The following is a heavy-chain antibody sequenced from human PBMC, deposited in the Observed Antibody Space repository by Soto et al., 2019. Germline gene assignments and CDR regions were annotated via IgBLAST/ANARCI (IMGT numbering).Heavy chain of an antibody. D-gene: IGHD1-26*01. CDR3: ARHGGANSDAFDI. CDR2: IYYSGST. J-gene: IGHJ3*02. V-gene: IGHV4-59*08. CDR1: GGSISSYY. Sequence: SETLSLTCTVSGGSISSYYWSWIRQPPGKGLEWIGYIYYSGSTNYNPSLKSRVTISVDTSKNQFSLKLSSVTAADTAVYYCARHGGANSDAFDIWGQGTMVTVSS.